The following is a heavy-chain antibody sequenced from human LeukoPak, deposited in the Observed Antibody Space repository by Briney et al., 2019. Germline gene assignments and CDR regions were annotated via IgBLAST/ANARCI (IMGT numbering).Heavy chain of an antibody. Sequence: SETLSLTCAVYGGSFSGYYWSWIRQPPGKGLEWIGEINHSGSTNYNPSLKSRVTISVDTSKNQFSLKLSSVTAADTAVYYCARLHPGSYYRYYYFDYWGQGTLVTVSS. V-gene: IGHV4-34*01. CDR2: INHSGST. D-gene: IGHD3-10*01. J-gene: IGHJ4*02. CDR1: GGSFSGYY. CDR3: ARLHPGSYYRYYYFDY.